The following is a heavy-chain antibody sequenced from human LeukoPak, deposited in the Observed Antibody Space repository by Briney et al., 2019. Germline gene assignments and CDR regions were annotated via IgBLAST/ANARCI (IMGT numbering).Heavy chain of an antibody. CDR1: GDSISSHY. V-gene: IGHV4-59*11. Sequence: SETLSLTCSVSGDSISSHYWSWVRQAPGKGLEWIGYIFYTGRTSYSPSLKGRVTISVDTSKTQFSLRLTSLTTADTAIYFCARTGDYSRSTGGWFDPWGQGTLVTVSS. J-gene: IGHJ5*02. CDR2: IFYTGRT. CDR3: ARTGDYSRSTGGWFDP. D-gene: IGHD4-11*01.